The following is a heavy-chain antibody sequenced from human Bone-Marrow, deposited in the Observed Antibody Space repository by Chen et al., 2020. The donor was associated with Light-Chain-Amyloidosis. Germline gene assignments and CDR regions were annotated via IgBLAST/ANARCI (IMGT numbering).Heavy chain of an antibody. CDR3: ARDYLSSGSGSYWYDC. CDR2: INQDGGEK. J-gene: IGHJ4*02. Sequence: EVQLVESGGGLVQPGGSPRLSCAASGFTFSNYWMAWVRQAPGKGLEWVANINQDGGEKYYLDSVKGRFTISRDNAKNSLYLQLNSLRAEDTAVYSCARDYLSSGSGSYWYDCWGQGTLVTVSS. D-gene: IGHD3-10*01. V-gene: IGHV3-7*01. CDR1: GFTFSNYW.